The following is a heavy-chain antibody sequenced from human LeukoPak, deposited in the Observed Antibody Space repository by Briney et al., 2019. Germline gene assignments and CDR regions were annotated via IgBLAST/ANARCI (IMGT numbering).Heavy chain of an antibody. J-gene: IGHJ4*02. V-gene: IGHV3-48*02. Sequence: PGGSLILSCAASGFTFSSHDMNWVRQAPGKGLEWVSYISSGSGTIYYADPVKGRFTISRDNAKNSLYLQMNSLRDEDTAVYYCARDRPLDYWGQGTLVTVSS. CDR1: GFTFSSHD. CDR3: ARDRPLDY. CDR2: ISSGSGTI.